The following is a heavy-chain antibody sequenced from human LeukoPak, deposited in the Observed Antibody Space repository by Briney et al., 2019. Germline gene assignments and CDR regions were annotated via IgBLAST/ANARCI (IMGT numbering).Heavy chain of an antibody. CDR3: QSDRGDASDI. CDR2: IYFGGST. J-gene: IGHJ3*02. CDR1: GVSVNRNF. D-gene: IGHD1-14*01. V-gene: IGHV3-66*01. Sequence: GGSLRLSCAASGVSVNRNFLSWGRQAPGEGLEWGSVIYFGGSTFYADSVKGRFTISRDKSKNTVNLQMNDLSAEDTAVYYCQSDRGDASDIWGQGTMVTVSS.